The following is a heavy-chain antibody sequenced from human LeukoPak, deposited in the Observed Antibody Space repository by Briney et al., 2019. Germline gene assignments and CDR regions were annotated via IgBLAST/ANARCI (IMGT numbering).Heavy chain of an antibody. Sequence: GGSLRLSCAASGFTFSSYAMSWVRQAPGKGLEWVSAISGSGGSTYYADSVKGRFTISRDNSKNTLYLQMNSLRAEDTAVYYCAKATYYDILTGYYFDYWGQGTLVTVSS. CDR1: GFTFSSYA. CDR2: ISGSGGST. CDR3: AKATYYDILTGYYFDY. J-gene: IGHJ4*02. D-gene: IGHD3-9*01. V-gene: IGHV3-23*01.